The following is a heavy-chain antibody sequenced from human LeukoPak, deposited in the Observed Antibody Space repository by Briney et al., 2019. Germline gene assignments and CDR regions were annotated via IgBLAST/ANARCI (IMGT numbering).Heavy chain of an antibody. V-gene: IGHV1-46*01. CDR2: INPSGCST. Sequence: GASVKVSCKASGYIFTNYYMHWVRQAPGQGLEGMGTINPSGCSTTYAQKFQGRVTMTRDTSTSTVYMELSSLSSEDTAVYYCARDHGSAYYRAPRHWGQGTLVTVSS. CDR1: GYIFTNYY. J-gene: IGHJ4*02. CDR3: ARDHGSAYYRAPRH. D-gene: IGHD3-10*01.